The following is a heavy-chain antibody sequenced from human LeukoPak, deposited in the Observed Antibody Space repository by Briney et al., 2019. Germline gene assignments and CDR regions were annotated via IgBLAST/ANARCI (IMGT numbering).Heavy chain of an antibody. V-gene: IGHV1-18*01. D-gene: IGHD3-10*01. CDR1: GYTFTSYG. Sequence: ASVKVSCKASGYTFTSYGISWVRQAPGQGLEWMGWISAYNGNTNYAQKLQGRVTMTTDTSTSTAYMELRSLRSDDTAVYYCARDRMVQGVKLQGYWGQGTLVTVSS. J-gene: IGHJ4*02. CDR3: ARDRMVQGVKLQGY. CDR2: ISAYNGNT.